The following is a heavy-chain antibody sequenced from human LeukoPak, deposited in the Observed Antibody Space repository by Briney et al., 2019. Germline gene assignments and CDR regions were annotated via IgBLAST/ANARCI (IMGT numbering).Heavy chain of an antibody. CDR3: ARYGSGWYEGYFDY. J-gene: IGHJ4*02. D-gene: IGHD6-19*01. CDR1: GGSISNYY. Sequence: SETLSLTCTVSGGSISNYYWSWIRQPPGKGLEWIGYIYKSGNTNYNPSLKSRVTISVDTSKNQFSLKLSSVTAADTAMYYCARYGSGWYEGYFDYWGQGTLVTVSS. CDR2: IYKSGNT. V-gene: IGHV4-59*01.